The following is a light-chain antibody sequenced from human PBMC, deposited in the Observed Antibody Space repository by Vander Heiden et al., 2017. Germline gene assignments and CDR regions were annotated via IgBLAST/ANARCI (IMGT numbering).Light chain of an antibody. CDR2: EVS. CDR3: SSYTISNTWV. J-gene: IGLJ3*02. V-gene: IGLV2-14*01. Sequence: KAPQLIIHEVSNRPSGSANRFSGSKSGNTAALTFSGLQAEDEADYYGSSYTISNTWVFGGGTKLTVL.